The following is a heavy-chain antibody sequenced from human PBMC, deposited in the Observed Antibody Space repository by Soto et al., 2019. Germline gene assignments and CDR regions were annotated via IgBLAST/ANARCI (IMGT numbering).Heavy chain of an antibody. CDR3: ARGLYGSGTKWFDP. Sequence: QVQLVESGGGLVKPGGSLRLSCTASGFTFSDYYMGWIRQAPGEGLEYMSYISISGTSVYYADSVKGRFTISRDNTRNSLYLQRNSLSAEDTAMYYCARGLYGSGTKWFDPGGQGALVTVSS. CDR2: ISISGTSV. V-gene: IGHV3-11*01. D-gene: IGHD3-10*01. J-gene: IGHJ5*02. CDR1: GFTFSDYY.